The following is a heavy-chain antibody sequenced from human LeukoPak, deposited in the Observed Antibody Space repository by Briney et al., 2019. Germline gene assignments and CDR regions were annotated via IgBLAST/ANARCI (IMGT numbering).Heavy chain of an antibody. J-gene: IGHJ5*02. V-gene: IGHV1-46*01. Sequence: ASVKVSCKASGDTFTTYGITWVRQAPGQGFEWMGVINPGGGSTSYAQKFQGRVTMTRDTSTSTVYMELSSLKSEDTGVYYCARETMDTAMAYNWFDPWGQGTLVTVSS. D-gene: IGHD5-18*01. CDR2: INPGGGST. CDR3: ARETMDTAMAYNWFDP. CDR1: GDTFTTYG.